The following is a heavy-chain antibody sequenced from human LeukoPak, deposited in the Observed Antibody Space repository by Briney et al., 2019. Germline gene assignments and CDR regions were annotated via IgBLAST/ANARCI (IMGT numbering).Heavy chain of an antibody. CDR2: IKEDGSEI. D-gene: IGHD3-10*01. J-gene: IGHJ3*02. CDR3: ARGSLLLWFGEHPTDAFDI. V-gene: IGHV3-7*01. CDR1: KFSFSSYW. Sequence: GGSLRLSCDASKFSFSSYWMTWVRQAPGKGLEWVANIKEDGSEIFYVDSVKGRFTISRDNAKNSLYLQMNSLRAEDTAVYYCARGSLLLWFGEHPTDAFDIWGQGTMVTVSS.